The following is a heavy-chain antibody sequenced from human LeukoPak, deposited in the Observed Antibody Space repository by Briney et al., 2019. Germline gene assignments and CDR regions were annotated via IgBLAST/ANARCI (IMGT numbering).Heavy chain of an antibody. D-gene: IGHD1-7*01. CDR1: GFTFSSYS. V-gene: IGHV3-53*01. CDR2: TYTGGRT. CDR3: AKRRGLELLYYYYMDV. J-gene: IGHJ6*03. Sequence: GGSLRLSCAASGFTFSSYSMNWVRQAPGKGLEWVSITYTGGRTYYAASVKGRLTITRDNSKNTLYLQMNSLRAEYTAVYYCAKRRGLELLYYYYMDVWGKGTTVTVSS.